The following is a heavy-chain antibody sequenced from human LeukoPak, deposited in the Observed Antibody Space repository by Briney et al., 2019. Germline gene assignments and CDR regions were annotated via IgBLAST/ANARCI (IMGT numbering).Heavy chain of an antibody. J-gene: IGHJ3*02. CDR1: GYTFTSYY. CDR2: INPSGGST. CDR3: ARALLSTYYYDSSGYYLDAFDI. Sequence: ASVKVSCKASGYTFTSYYMHWVRQAPGQGLEWMGIINPSGGSTSYAQKFQGRVTMTRDMSTSTVYMELSSLRSEDTAVYYCARALLSTYYYDSSGYYLDAFDIWGQGTMVTVSS. V-gene: IGHV1-46*01. D-gene: IGHD3-22*01.